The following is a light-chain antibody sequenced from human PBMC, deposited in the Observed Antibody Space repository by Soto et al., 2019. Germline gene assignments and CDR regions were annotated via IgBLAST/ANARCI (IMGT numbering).Light chain of an antibody. V-gene: IGLV2-14*03. Sequence: QSVLAQPASVSGSPGQSITISCTGTSSDVGAYNYVSWYQHHPGNAPKLLIYDVSTRPSGVSNRFSGSKSGNTASLTISGLQAEGEADYYCSSYTTSTTRVFGTGTKVTVL. CDR1: SSDVGAYNY. CDR3: SSYTTSTTRV. J-gene: IGLJ1*01. CDR2: DVS.